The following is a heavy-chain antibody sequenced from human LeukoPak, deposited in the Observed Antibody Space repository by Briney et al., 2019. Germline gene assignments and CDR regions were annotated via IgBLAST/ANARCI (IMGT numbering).Heavy chain of an antibody. CDR1: GLPFSSYA. V-gene: IGHV3-23*01. J-gene: IGHJ6*02. D-gene: IGHD3/OR15-3a*01. CDR2: IIGGGVST. Sequence: GGSLRLSCAASGLPFSSYAMSWARQAPGKGPEWDSGIIGGGVSTYYADSVRGRFTISRGNSKNTRYLQMNSLRAEDTAVYYCAKDWTGTRIYYGMDVWGQGTTVTVSS. CDR3: AKDWTGTRIYYGMDV.